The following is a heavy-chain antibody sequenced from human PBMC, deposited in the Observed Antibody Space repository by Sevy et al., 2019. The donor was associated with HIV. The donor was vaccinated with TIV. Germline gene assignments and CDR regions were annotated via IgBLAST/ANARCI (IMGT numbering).Heavy chain of an antibody. CDR3: TTGGSLFQH. Sequence: GGSLRLSCAASGFTFSNVWMSWVRQAPGKGLEWVAHVKSKTDGGTTDYAAPERGRFTISRDDSKKTLYLQMNSLKTEDTAVYYCTTGGSLFQHWGQGTLVTVSS. V-gene: IGHV3-15*01. CDR2: VKSKTDGGTT. CDR1: GFTFSNVW. J-gene: IGHJ1*01. D-gene: IGHD3-16*01.